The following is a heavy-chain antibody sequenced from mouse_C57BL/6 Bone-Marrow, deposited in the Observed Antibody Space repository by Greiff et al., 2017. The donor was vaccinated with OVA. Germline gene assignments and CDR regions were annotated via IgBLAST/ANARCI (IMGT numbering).Heavy chain of an antibody. Sequence: EVKLVESGGGLVQPGGSLKLSCAASGFTFSDYYMYWVRQTPEKRLEWVAYISNGGGSTYYPDTVKGRFTISRDNAKNTLYLHMSRLKSEDTAMYYCARHSNYLYAMDYWGQGTSVTVSS. V-gene: IGHV5-12*01. CDR2: ISNGGGST. CDR1: GFTFSDYY. D-gene: IGHD2-5*01. CDR3: ARHSNYLYAMDY. J-gene: IGHJ4*01.